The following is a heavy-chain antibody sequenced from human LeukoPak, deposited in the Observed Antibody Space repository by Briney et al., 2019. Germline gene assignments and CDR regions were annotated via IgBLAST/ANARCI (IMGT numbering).Heavy chain of an antibody. Sequence: SVKVSCKASGGTFSSYAISWVRQAPGQGLEWMGRIIPILGIANYAQKFQGRVTITADKSTSTAYMELSSLRSEDTAVYYCARMAVAAAGSFDYWGQGALVTVSS. CDR3: ARMAVAAAGSFDY. CDR2: IIPILGIA. J-gene: IGHJ4*02. D-gene: IGHD6-13*01. CDR1: GGTFSSYA. V-gene: IGHV1-69*04.